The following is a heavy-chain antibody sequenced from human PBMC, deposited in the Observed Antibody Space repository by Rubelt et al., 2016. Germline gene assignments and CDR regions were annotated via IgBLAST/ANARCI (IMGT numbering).Heavy chain of an antibody. CDR1: GGSFSGYY. V-gene: IGHV4-34*01. D-gene: IGHD6-19*01. CDR2: INHSGST. J-gene: IGHJ4*02. Sequence: QVQLQQWGAGLLKPSETLSLTCAVYGGSFSGYYWSWIRQPPGKGLEWIGEINHSGSTNYNPSLKSRVTISVDTSKNQFSLKLSSVTAADTAVYYCARGIAVAGTDHILRYFDYWGQGTLVTVSS. CDR3: ARGIAVAGTDHILRYFDY.